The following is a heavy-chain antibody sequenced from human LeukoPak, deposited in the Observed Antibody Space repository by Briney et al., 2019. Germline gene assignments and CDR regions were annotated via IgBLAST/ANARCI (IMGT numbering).Heavy chain of an antibody. Sequence: GGSLRLSCAASGFTFSSYAMHWVRQAPGKGLEWVAVISYDGSNKYYADSVKGRFTISRDNSKNSLYLQMNSLRAEDTAVYYCAREVAAAGRPYYFDYWGQGTLVTVSS. V-gene: IGHV3-30-3*01. D-gene: IGHD6-13*01. CDR3: AREVAAAGRPYYFDY. CDR2: ISYDGSNK. CDR1: GFTFSSYA. J-gene: IGHJ4*02.